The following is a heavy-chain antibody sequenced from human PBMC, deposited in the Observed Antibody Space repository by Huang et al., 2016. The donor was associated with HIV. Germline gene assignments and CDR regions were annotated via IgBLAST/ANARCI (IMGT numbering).Heavy chain of an antibody. D-gene: IGHD7-27*01. CDR2: IAYDGGDK. J-gene: IGHJ4*02. V-gene: IGHV3-30*03. CDR3: ALWKTNWGWDYFDY. Sequence: QLQLVESGGGVVQPGRSLRLSCAASKFTFSNTGIHWVRQAPGRGLEWVTAIAYDGGDKYYADSVKGRFTISRDNSKNTVYLQMNSLRPEDTAVYYCALWKTNWGWDYFDYWGQGTLVTVSS. CDR1: KFTFSNTG.